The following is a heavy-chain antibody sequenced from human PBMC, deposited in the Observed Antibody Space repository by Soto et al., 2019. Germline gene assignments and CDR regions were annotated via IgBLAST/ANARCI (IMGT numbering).Heavy chain of an antibody. D-gene: IGHD3-16*01. CDR2: ISATGGGT. J-gene: IGHJ4*02. V-gene: IGHV3-23*01. CDR1: GFTFSRDG. Sequence: PGGSLRLSCAASGFTFSRDGMSWVRQAPGKGLEWVSLISATGGGTYYADSVKGRFTISRDNSHNTLYLQVHSLTAEDTAVYYCAKDRRAGGNSAFYFDFWGQGAQVTVSS. CDR3: AKDRRAGGNSAFYFDF.